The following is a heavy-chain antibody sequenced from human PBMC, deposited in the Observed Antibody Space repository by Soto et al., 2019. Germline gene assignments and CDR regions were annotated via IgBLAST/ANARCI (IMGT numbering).Heavy chain of an antibody. D-gene: IGHD2-15*01. Sequence: GESLKISCKGSGYSFTSYWIGWVRQMPGKGLEWMGIIYPGDSDTRYSPSFQGQVTISADKSISTAYLQWSSLKASDTAMYYCARTRVLPTYYYGMDVWGQGTTVTVSS. CDR1: GYSFTSYW. CDR3: ARTRVLPTYYYGMDV. CDR2: IYPGDSDT. V-gene: IGHV5-51*01. J-gene: IGHJ6*02.